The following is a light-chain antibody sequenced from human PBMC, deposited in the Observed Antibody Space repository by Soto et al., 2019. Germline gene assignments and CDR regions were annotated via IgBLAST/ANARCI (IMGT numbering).Light chain of an antibody. V-gene: IGLV2-14*03. CDR2: DVS. Sequence: QSVLTQPASVSGSPGQSITLSCTGNSIDVGGYNSVSWYQLHPGKAPKLMIYDVSNRPSGVSNRFSGSKSGNTASLTISGLQAEDEADYYCNSYTSGYYVFGTGTKVTVL. J-gene: IGLJ1*01. CDR3: NSYTSGYYV. CDR1: SIDVGGYNS.